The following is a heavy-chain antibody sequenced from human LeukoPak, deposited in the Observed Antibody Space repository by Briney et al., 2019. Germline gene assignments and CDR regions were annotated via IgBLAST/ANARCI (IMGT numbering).Heavy chain of an antibody. CDR3: ARQAGITFGGVMWYMDV. D-gene: IGHD3-16*01. J-gene: IGHJ6*03. Sequence: SQTLSLTCTVSGGSISSGSYYWSWIRQPAGKGLEWIGRIYTSGSTNYNPSLKSRVTISVDTSKNQFSLKLSSVTAADTAVYYCARQAGITFGGVMWYMDVWGKGTTVTISS. CDR2: IYTSGST. CDR1: GGSISSGSYY. V-gene: IGHV4-61*02.